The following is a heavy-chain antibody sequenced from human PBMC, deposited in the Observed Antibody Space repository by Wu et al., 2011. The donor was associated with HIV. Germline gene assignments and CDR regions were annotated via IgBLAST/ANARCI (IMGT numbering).Heavy chain of an antibody. CDR1: GGSFRTFA. CDR2: IIPILEKP. D-gene: IGHD5-18*01. J-gene: IGHJ4*02. V-gene: IGHV1-69*18. Sequence: QVQLVQSGAEMRKPGSSVKVSCQASGGSFRTFAINWVRQAPGEGLEWMGRIIPILEKPKYAQKYQGRVAITADESTSTAYMELSSLGSEDTAVYMCGTSWIQLWFLDYWGQGTLVIVSS. CDR3: GTSWIQLWFLDY.